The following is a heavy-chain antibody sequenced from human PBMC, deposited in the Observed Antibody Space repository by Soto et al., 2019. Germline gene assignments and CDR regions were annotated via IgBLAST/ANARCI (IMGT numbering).Heavy chain of an antibody. CDR2: IYYSGST. J-gene: IGHJ4*02. CDR1: GGSISSSSYY. D-gene: IGHD6-6*01. CDR3: AREGAARYPFDY. V-gene: IGHV4-39*02. Sequence: SETLSLTCTVSGGSISSSSYYWGWIRQAPGKGLEWIGSIYYSGSTYYNPSLKSRVTISVDTSKNQFSLKLSSVTAADTAVYYCAREGAARYPFDYWGQGTLVTVSS.